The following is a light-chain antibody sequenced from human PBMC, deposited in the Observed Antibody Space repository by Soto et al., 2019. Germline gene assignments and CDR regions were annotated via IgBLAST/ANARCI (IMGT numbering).Light chain of an antibody. CDR2: GAS. CDR3: QQANSVPLT. J-gene: IGKJ3*01. Sequence: DIQMTQSPSSVSASVGDTVTITCRASQDISNWLAWYQHKPGKAPKFLIYGASSLQSGVPSRFSGSGFGTDFTLTISNLQPEDFGTYFCQQANSVPLTFGPGTKVDIK. V-gene: IGKV1-12*01. CDR1: QDISNW.